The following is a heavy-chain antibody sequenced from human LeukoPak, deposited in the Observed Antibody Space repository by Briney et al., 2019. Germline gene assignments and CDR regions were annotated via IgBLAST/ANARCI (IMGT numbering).Heavy chain of an antibody. CDR3: ASSEGDMTAFDY. Sequence: ASVKLSGKASGYTFTSYDINWVRQATGQGLEWMGWMNPNSGNTGYAQKFQGRLTMTRNTSIRTAYMELSSLRSEHTAVYYCASSEGDMTAFDYGGQGTLVTVSS. J-gene: IGHJ4*02. CDR2: MNPNSGNT. V-gene: IGHV1-8*01. CDR1: GYTFTSYD. D-gene: IGHD3-9*01.